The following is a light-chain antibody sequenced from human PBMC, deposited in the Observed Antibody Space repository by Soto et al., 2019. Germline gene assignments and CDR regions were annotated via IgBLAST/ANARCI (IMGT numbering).Light chain of an antibody. J-gene: IGKJ1*01. CDR1: QSVRNNY. V-gene: IGKV3-20*01. CDR3: QQYGTSLRGT. Sequence: ETLFTQSPGTPSLSPGERPTLSCRASQSVRNNYLAWYQQKPGQAPRLIISGASSRADGIPDRFSGSGSGTDFTLTLPRLEPEDFAVYYCQQYGTSLRGTFGQGTKVDIK. CDR2: GAS.